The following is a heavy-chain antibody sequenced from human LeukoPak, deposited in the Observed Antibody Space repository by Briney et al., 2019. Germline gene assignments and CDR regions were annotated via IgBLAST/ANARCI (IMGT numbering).Heavy chain of an antibody. Sequence: SETLSLTCTVSDDSITMYYWTWIRQPPGKGLEWIGSIYYSGSTYYNPSLKSRVTISVDTSKNQFSLKLSSVTAADTAVYYCARDSERPSGSSDYDYWGQGTLVTVSS. CDR1: DDSITMYY. CDR2: IYYSGST. CDR3: ARDSERPSGSSDYDY. D-gene: IGHD6-13*01. V-gene: IGHV4-39*07. J-gene: IGHJ4*02.